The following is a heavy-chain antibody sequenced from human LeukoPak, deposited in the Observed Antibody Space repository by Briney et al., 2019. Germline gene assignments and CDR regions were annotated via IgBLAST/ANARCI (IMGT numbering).Heavy chain of an antibody. Sequence: PGGSLRLSCAASGFTFSDYYMSWIRQAPGKGLEWVSYISGSGAKMYYADSVKGRFTISRDNAKNSLYPQMNTLRAEDTAIYYCAKRSNSYYFFDYWGQGTLVTVSS. CDR3: AKRSNSYYFFDY. CDR1: GFTFSDYY. J-gene: IGHJ4*02. D-gene: IGHD2/OR15-2a*01. V-gene: IGHV3-11*01. CDR2: ISGSGAKM.